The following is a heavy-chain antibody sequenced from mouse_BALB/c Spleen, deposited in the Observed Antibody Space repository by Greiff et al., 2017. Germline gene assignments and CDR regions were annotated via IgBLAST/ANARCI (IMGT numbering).Heavy chain of an antibody. V-gene: IGHV2-2*02. CDR1: GFSLTSYG. Sequence: QVQLKESGPGLVQPSQSLSITCTVSGFSLTSYGVHWVRQSPGKGLEWLGVIWSGGSTDYNAAFISRLSISKDNSKSQVFFKMNSLQANDTAIYYCARAIDYYGTWFAYWGQGTLVTVSA. CDR3: ARAIDYYGTWFAY. D-gene: IGHD1-1*01. J-gene: IGHJ3*01. CDR2: IWSGGST.